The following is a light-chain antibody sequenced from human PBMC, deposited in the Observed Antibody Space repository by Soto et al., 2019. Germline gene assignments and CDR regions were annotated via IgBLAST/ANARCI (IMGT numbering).Light chain of an antibody. Sequence: EIVLTQSPGTLPLSPGERATLSCRASQSVSSSYLAWYQQKPGQAPRLLIYGASSRATGIPDRFICSGSGTDLTLTISRLEPEDFAVYYCQQYGSSPLTFGGGTKVEIK. V-gene: IGKV3-20*01. CDR2: GAS. CDR3: QQYGSSPLT. CDR1: QSVSSSY. J-gene: IGKJ4*01.